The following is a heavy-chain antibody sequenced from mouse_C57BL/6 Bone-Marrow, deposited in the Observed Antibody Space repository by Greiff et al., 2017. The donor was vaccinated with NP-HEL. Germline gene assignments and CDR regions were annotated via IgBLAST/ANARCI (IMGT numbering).Heavy chain of an antibody. Sequence: EVKLLESGPGLVKPSQSLSLSCSATGYSITSGYYWNWIRQFPGNQLEWMGYISYDGSINYNPSLKNRISITRDTSKNQVFLKLNTATTEDTATYYCASEAYYQGFAYWGQGTLVTVSA. CDR2: ISYDGSI. V-gene: IGHV3-6*01. J-gene: IGHJ3*01. D-gene: IGHD2-10*01. CDR3: ASEAYYQGFAY. CDR1: GYSITSGYY.